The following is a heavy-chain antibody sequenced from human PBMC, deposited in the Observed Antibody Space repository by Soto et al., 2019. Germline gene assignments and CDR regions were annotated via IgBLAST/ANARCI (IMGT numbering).Heavy chain of an antibody. J-gene: IGHJ5*02. CDR1: GFSLSTNGVA. CDR3: ARRLVDDILGNHFDP. V-gene: IGHV2-5*02. D-gene: IGHD3-9*01. Sequence: QITLKESGPPLVKPTQTLTLTCSFSGFSLSTNGVAVGWIRQPPGKALEWLALIYWDDDKRYNPSLKSRLAITKDTSKNQVVLTMTNMDPVDTGTYYCARRLVDDILGNHFDPWGQGILVTVSS. CDR2: IYWDDDK.